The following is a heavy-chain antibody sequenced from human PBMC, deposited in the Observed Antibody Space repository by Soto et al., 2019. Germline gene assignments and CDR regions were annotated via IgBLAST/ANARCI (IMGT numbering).Heavy chain of an antibody. J-gene: IGHJ4*02. V-gene: IGHV1-24*01. CDR1: GYTLTELS. Sequence: ASVKVSCKVSGYTLTELSMHWVRQAPGKGLEWMGGFDPEGGETIYAQKFQGRVTMTEDTSTDTAYMELSSLRSEDTAVYYCATTPFGPAAIYVYLDYWGQGTLVTVSS. D-gene: IGHD2-2*01. CDR3: ATTPFGPAAIYVYLDY. CDR2: FDPEGGET.